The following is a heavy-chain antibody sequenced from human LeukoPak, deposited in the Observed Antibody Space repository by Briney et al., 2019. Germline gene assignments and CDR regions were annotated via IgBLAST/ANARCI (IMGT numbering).Heavy chain of an antibody. D-gene: IGHD3-22*01. V-gene: IGHV3-20*03. CDR2: INWNGGST. Sequence: GGSLTLSSSASPSTSAGYGMSAVRQAPGMGLEWVSGINWNGGSTGYADSVKGRFTISRDNAKNSLYLQMNSLRAEDTALYYCARGYYYDSSGYSFFDYWGQGTLVTVSS. CDR3: ARGYYYDSSGYSFFDY. J-gene: IGHJ4*02. CDR1: PSTSAGYG.